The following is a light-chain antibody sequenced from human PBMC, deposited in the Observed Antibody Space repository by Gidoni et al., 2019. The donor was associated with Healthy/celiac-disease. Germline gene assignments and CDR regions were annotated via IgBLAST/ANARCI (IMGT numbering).Light chain of an antibody. CDR1: QSVSSN. V-gene: IGKV3-15*01. CDR2: GAS. Sequence: EIVMTQSQATLSVSPGARATLYCRASQSVSSNLAWYQQKPGQAPRLLIYGASSRATGIPARFRCSGSGTEFTRTIISRQSEDCAVYYGQQYNNWPPLTFGGGTKVEIK. J-gene: IGKJ4*01. CDR3: QQYNNWPPLT.